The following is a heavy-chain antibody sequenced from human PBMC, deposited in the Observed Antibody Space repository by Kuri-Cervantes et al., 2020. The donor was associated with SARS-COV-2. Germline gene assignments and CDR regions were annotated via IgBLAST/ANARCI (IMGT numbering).Heavy chain of an antibody. V-gene: IGHV1-18*01. CDR1: GYTFTSYG. CDR2: ISAYNGNT. CDR3: ASRRGFLVYNDAFDI. J-gene: IGHJ3*02. D-gene: IGHD3-3*01. Sequence: ASVKVSCKASGYTFTSYGISWVRQAPGQGLEWMGWISAYNGNTNYAQKLQGRVTMTTDTSTSTAYMELRSLRSDDTAVYYCASRRGFLVYNDAFDIWGQGTMVTVSS.